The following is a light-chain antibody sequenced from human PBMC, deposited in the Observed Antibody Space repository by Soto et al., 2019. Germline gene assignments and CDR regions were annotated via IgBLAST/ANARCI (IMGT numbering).Light chain of an antibody. CDR2: DVS. CDR3: SSYTSSTTPYV. CDR1: SSDVGGYNY. Sequence: QSALTQPASVSGSPGQSITISCTGTSSDVGGYNYVSWYQRHPGKAPKLMIFDVSNRPSGVSNRFSGSKSANTASLTISGLQAEDEADYFCSSYTSSTTPYVFGTGTKVTVL. J-gene: IGLJ1*01. V-gene: IGLV2-14*03.